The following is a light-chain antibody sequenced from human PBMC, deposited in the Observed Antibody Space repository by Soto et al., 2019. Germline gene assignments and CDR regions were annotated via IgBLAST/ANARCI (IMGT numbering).Light chain of an antibody. J-gene: IGKJ1*01. Sequence: DMQVTHASFSLSRSVGPRVPIIFRASRSISDWLAWHQQKPGKAPELLIFDASNLKSGVSSRFSGSGSGTEFTLTISRLQPDDVATYYCLQYSSHSWTFGQGTKVDIK. V-gene: IGKV1-5*02. CDR3: LQYSSHSWT. CDR2: DAS. CDR1: RSISDW.